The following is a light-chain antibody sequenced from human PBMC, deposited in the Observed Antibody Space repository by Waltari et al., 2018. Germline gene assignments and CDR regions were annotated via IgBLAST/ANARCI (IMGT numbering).Light chain of an antibody. CDR1: QSVSSY. CDR2: DAS. Sequence: EIVLTQSPATLSLSPRERATLSRRASQSVSSYLDWYQQTPGQAPTLLIYDASNRAPSIPARFRGSGSGTDFTLTISSLEPEDSAVYYCQQRSNWPPLTFGGGTKVEIK. J-gene: IGKJ4*01. CDR3: QQRSNWPPLT. V-gene: IGKV3-11*01.